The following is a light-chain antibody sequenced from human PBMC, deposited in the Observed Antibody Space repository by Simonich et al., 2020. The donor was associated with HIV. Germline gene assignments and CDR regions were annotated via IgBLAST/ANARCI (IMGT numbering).Light chain of an antibody. V-gene: IGKV3-15*01. J-gene: IGKJ1*01. CDR2: GAS. CDR3: QQYNKWPPWT. CDR1: QSVSRN. Sequence: EIVMTQSPATLSVSTGERATLSCMASQSVSRNLAWYQQKPGQAPRLLIYGASTRATCISARFSGSGSGTEFTITISSLQSEDFAVYYCQQYNKWPPWTFGQGTKVEI.